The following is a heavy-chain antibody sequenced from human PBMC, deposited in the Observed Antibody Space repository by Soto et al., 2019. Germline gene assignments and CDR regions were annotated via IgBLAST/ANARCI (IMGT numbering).Heavy chain of an antibody. D-gene: IGHD4-4*01. CDR3: AKVPSNYPHNYYYGMDV. CDR1: GSTFSSYA. V-gene: IGHV3-23*01. J-gene: IGHJ6*02. Sequence: EVQLLESGGGLVQPGGSLRLSCAASGSTFSSYAMSWVRQAPGKGLEWVSAISGSGGSTYYADSVKGRFTISRDNSKNTLYLQMNSLRAEDTAVYYCAKVPSNYPHNYYYGMDVWGQGTTVTVSS. CDR2: ISGSGGST.